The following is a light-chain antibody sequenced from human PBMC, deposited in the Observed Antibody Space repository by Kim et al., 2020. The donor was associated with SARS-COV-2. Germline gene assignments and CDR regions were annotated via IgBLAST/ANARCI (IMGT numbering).Light chain of an antibody. Sequence: SYELTQPPSVSVSPGQTASITCSGDKLENKYACWYQQKPGQSPVLVIYQDSKRPSGIPERFSGSNSGNTATLTISGTQAMDEADYYCQAWDSSVLFGGGTKLTDL. V-gene: IGLV3-1*01. CDR1: KLENKY. CDR3: QAWDSSVL. CDR2: QDS. J-gene: IGLJ2*01.